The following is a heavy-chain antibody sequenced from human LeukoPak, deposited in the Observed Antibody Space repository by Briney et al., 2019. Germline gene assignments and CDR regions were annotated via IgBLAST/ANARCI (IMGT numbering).Heavy chain of an antibody. CDR3: ARGLQLLGIWFDP. V-gene: IGHV1-8*01. Sequence: ASVKVSCKASGYTFSSYDINWVRQATGQGLECMGWMNPNSGNTGYAQKFQGRVTMTRNTSISTAYMELSSLRSEDTAVYYCARGLQLLGIWFDPWGQGTLVTVSS. D-gene: IGHD2-2*01. J-gene: IGHJ5*02. CDR1: GYTFSSYD. CDR2: MNPNSGNT.